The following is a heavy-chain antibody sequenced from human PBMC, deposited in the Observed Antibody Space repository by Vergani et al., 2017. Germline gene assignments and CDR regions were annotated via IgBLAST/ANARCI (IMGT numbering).Heavy chain of an antibody. J-gene: IGHJ4*02. Sequence: QVQVVQSGAEVKKSGASVKVSCKTSGYTFSNYYMHWVRQAPGQGLEWMGIINPSGGHTNYAQKFQGRVTMTRDTSTSTVYMELNSLRSEDTAIYYCARGDYVILTGYRYWGQGSLVTVSA. V-gene: IGHV1-46*03. CDR2: INPSGGHT. CDR1: GYTFSNYY. CDR3: ARGDYVILTGYRY. D-gene: IGHD3-9*01.